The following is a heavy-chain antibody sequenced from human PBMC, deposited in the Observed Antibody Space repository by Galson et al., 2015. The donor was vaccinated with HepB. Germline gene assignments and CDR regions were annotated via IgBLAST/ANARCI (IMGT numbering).Heavy chain of an antibody. V-gene: IGHV3-23*01. CDR2: IRGNGDST. Sequence: SLRLSCAASGFTFRSYAMSWVRQAPGKELEWVSVIRGNGDSTYYEDSVKGRFTISRDNSKNTLYLQMNSLRAEDTAVYYCAKGDSDYTGYYYEDFIDSWGQGTLVTVSS. D-gene: IGHD3-22*01. J-gene: IGHJ4*02. CDR1: GFTFRSYA. CDR3: AKGDSDYTGYYYEDFIDS.